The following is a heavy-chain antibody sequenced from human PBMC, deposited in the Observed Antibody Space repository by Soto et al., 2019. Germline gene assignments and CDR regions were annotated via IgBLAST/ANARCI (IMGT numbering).Heavy chain of an antibody. CDR2: VSGSGDTT. J-gene: IGHJ4*02. CDR3: AKGSYRPHDS. V-gene: IGHV3-23*01. D-gene: IGHD1-26*01. CDR1: GFTISTYA. Sequence: EVQLLESRGGLVQPGGSLRLSCAACGFTISTYAMGWVRQAPGKGLEWVSAVSGSGDTTYYANSVKGRFTISRDNSKNTLYLQMNSLIAEDTAVYYCAKGSYRPHDSWGQGTLVTVSS.